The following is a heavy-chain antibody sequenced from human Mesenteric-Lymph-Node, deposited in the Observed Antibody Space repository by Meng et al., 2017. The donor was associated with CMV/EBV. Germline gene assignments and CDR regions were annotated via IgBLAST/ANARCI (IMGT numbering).Heavy chain of an antibody. CDR2: INPNSGGA. CDR3: TREIDFEYSGSTDAFDI. V-gene: IGHV1-2*02. Sequence: ASVKVSCKASGYTFTGYYMHWVRQAPGQGLEWMGWINPNSGGADCTQKFQGRVTMTRDTSINTAYMELSTLRFDDTAVYYCTREIDFEYSGSTDAFDIWGQGTTVTVSS. J-gene: IGHJ3*02. D-gene: IGHD5-12*01. CDR1: GYTFTGYY.